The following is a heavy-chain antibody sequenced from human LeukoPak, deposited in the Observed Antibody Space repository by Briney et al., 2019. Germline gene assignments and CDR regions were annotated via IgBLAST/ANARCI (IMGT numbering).Heavy chain of an antibody. Sequence: SVKVFCKASGGTFSSYAISWVRQAPGQGLEWMGRIIPIFGTANYAQKFQGRVTITADKSTSTAYMELSSLRSEDTAVYYCARDPDTASPMDVWGKGTTVTVSS. J-gene: IGHJ6*04. V-gene: IGHV1-69*06. CDR3: ARDPDTASPMDV. CDR1: GGTFSSYA. D-gene: IGHD5-18*01. CDR2: IIPIFGTA.